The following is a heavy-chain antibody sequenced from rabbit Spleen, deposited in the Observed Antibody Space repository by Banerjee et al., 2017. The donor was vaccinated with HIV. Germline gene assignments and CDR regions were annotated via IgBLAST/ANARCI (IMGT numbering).Heavy chain of an antibody. CDR2: IASGSSGDI. CDR1: GFSFSSRYY. D-gene: IGHD8-1*01. Sequence: QSLEESGGDLVKPGASLTLTCTASGFSFSSRYYMCWVRQAPGKGLEWIACIASGSSGDIYYASWAKGRFTISKTSSTTVTLQMTSLTAADTATYFCGRSPAASSALWGPGTLVTVS. J-gene: IGHJ4*01. V-gene: IGHV1S40*01. CDR3: GRSPAASSAL.